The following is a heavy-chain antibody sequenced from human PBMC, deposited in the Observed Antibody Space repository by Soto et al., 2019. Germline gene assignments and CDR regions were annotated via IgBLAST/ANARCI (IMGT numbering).Heavy chain of an antibody. J-gene: IGHJ3*02. CDR3: AITYGDYVVGAFDI. CDR2: IIPIFGTS. D-gene: IGHD4-17*01. V-gene: IGHV1-69*06. Sequence: QVQLVQSGAEVKKPGSSVKVSCKASGGSFSTYSISWVRQAPGQGLEWMGGIIPIFGTSNYAQKFQGRVTSTADKSTNTAYMDLSSLRSEDTAVYYCAITYGDYVVGAFDIWGQGTMVTVSS. CDR1: GGSFSTYS.